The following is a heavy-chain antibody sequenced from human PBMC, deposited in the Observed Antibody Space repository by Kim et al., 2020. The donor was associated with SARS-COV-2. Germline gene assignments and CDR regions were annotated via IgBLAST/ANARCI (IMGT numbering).Heavy chain of an antibody. D-gene: IGHD3-3*01. CDR2: ISGSGEGT. Sequence: GGSLRLSCAASGFSFGKYLMSWVRQAPGKGLEWVFGISGSGEGTYYAQSVKGRFTISRDNSKKMVYLQMKRLRAEDTAVYYCAKDLTPDRLFLVFDYWGQGTLVTVPS. CDR3: AKDLTPDRLFLVFDY. J-gene: IGHJ4*02. V-gene: IGHV3-23*01. CDR1: GFSFGKYL.